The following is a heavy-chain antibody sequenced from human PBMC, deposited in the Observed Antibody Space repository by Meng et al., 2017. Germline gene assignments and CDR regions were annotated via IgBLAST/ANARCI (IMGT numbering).Heavy chain of an antibody. CDR3: ARRYYYDSSGYYFYVFGY. V-gene: IGHV7-4-1*02. D-gene: IGHD3-22*01. Sequence: VRLGQSGSEVTNPGAAVKVSCKASGYTFTSYAMNCVRQAPGQGLEGMGWINTNTGNPTYAQGFTGRFVFSLDTSVSTAYLQISSLKAEDTAVYYCARRYYYDSSGYYFYVFGYWGQGTLVTVSS. CDR1: GYTFTSYA. J-gene: IGHJ4*02. CDR2: INTNTGNP.